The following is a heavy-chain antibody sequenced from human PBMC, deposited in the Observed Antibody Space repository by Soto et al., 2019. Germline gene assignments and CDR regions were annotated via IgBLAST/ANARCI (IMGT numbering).Heavy chain of an antibody. CDR1: GDSVSSDSAA. V-gene: IGHV6-1*01. J-gene: IGHJ6*04. CDR3: VRSRVFIAVAGMATYYYYYGMDV. CDR2: TYYRSKWYN. D-gene: IGHD6-19*01. Sequence: SQTLSLTCAISGDSVSSDSAAWNWIRQSPSRGLEWLGRTYYRSKWYNDYAVSVNGRITINPDTSKNHFSLQLNSVTPEDTAVYYCVRSRVFIAVAGMATYYYYYGMDVWGGGTTVTVSS.